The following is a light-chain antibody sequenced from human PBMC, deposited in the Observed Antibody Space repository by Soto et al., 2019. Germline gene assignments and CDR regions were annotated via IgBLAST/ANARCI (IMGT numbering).Light chain of an antibody. CDR2: DNN. CDR3: GAWDSSLNVYA. Sequence: QSVLTQPPSVSAAPGHKVTISCSGTASNIGNDYVSWYQQLPGEAPQLLIYDNNRRPSGILDRFSGSRSDTSATLGITGLQTGDEADYYCGAWDSSLNVYAFGTGTKVTVL. V-gene: IGLV1-51*01. J-gene: IGLJ1*01. CDR1: ASNIGNDY.